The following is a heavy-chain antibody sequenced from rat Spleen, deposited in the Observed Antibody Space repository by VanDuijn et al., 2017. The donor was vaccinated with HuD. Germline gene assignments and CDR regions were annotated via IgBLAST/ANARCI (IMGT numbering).Heavy chain of an antibody. Sequence: EVQLVESDGGLVQPGRSLKLSCAASGFTFSDYYMAWVRQAPTKGLEWVATISYDGSSTYYRDSVKGRFTISRDNAKSTLYLQMDSLRSEDTATYYCARRGYNYVLDYWGQGVMVTVSS. V-gene: IGHV5-29*01. D-gene: IGHD1-4*01. J-gene: IGHJ2*01. CDR2: ISYDGSST. CDR3: ARRGYNYVLDY. CDR1: GFTFSDYY.